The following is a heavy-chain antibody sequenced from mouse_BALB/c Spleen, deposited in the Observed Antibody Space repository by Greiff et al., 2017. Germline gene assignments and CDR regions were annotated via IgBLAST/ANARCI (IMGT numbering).Heavy chain of an antibody. CDR3: ARKKYGNYYAMDY. J-gene: IGHJ4*01. CDR2: ISYSGST. Sequence: EVQLQESGPGLVKPSQSLSLTCTVTGYSITSDYAWNWIRQFPGNKLEWMGYISYSGSTSYNPSLKSRISITRDTSKNQFFLQLNSVTTEDTATYYCARKKYGNYYAMDYWGQGTSVTVSS. CDR1: GYSITSDYA. D-gene: IGHD2-10*02. V-gene: IGHV3-2*02.